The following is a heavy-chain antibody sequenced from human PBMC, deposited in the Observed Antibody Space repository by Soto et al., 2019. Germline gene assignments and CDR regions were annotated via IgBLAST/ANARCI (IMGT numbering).Heavy chain of an antibody. J-gene: IGHJ6*02. Sequence: GGSLRLSCAASGFTFSSYAMSWVRQAPGKGLEWVSAISGSGGSTYYADSVKGRFTISRDNSKNTLYLQMNSLRAEDTAVYYCANPYCSSTSCDHYYYAMDVWAQGTTVPVS. D-gene: IGHD2-2*01. V-gene: IGHV3-23*01. CDR3: ANPYCSSTSCDHYYYAMDV. CDR1: GFTFSSYA. CDR2: ISGSGGST.